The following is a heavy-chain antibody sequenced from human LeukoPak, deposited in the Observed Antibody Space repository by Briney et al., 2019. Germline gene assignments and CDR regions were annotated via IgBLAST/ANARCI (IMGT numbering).Heavy chain of an antibody. CDR1: GFTFSSYS. V-gene: IGHV3-21*01. J-gene: IGHJ4*02. CDR3: APGGDGYNYFDY. CDR2: ISSSSSYI. Sequence: PGGSLRLSCAASGFTFSSYSMNWVRRAPGKGLEWVSSISSSSSYIYYADSVKGRFTISRDNAKNSLYLQMNSLRAEDTAVYYCAPGGDGYNYFDYWGQGTLVTVSS. D-gene: IGHD5-24*01.